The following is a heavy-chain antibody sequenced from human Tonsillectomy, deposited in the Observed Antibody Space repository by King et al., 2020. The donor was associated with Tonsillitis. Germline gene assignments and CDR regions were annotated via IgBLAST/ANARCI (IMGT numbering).Heavy chain of an antibody. Sequence: QLVQSGAEVKKPGESLRISCKGSGYSFSNHLINWVRQMPGKGLEWMGRIDPSDSYSNYSPSFHGHVSISGDKSITTAYLQWSSLKASDTAMYYCATRTGFSGYDSFFDYWGQGTLVTVSS. CDR2: IDPSDSYS. V-gene: IGHV5-10-1*01. J-gene: IGHJ4*02. D-gene: IGHD5-12*01. CDR1: GYSFSNHL. CDR3: ATRTGFSGYDSFFDY.